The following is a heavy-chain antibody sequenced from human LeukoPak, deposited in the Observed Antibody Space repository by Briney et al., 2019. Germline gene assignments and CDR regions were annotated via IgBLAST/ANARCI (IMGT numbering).Heavy chain of an antibody. CDR3: ARAGPYCSGGSCYED. CDR1: GFTFSSYG. CDR2: ISYDGSNK. Sequence: GGSLRLSCAASGFTFSSYGMHWVRQAPGKGLEWLAVISYDGSNKYYADSVKGRFTISRDNSKNTLYLQMGSLRAEDMAVYYCARAGPYCSGGSCYEDWGQGTLVTVSS. V-gene: IGHV3-30*03. D-gene: IGHD2-15*01. J-gene: IGHJ4*02.